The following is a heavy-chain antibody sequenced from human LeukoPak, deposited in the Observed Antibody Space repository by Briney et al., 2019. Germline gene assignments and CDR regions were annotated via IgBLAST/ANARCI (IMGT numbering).Heavy chain of an antibody. D-gene: IGHD2-2*01. CDR3: AXXWGQVPAAPRTYYYYYGVDV. CDR1: GGSISSYY. J-gene: IGHJ6*02. V-gene: IGHV4-34*01. CDR2: INHSGST. Sequence: SETLSLTCTVSGGSISSYYWSWIRQPPGKGLEWIGEINHSGSTNYNPSLKSRVTISVDTSKNQFSLKLSSVTAADTAVYYCAXXWGQVPAAPRTYYYYYGVDVWGQGTTVTVSS.